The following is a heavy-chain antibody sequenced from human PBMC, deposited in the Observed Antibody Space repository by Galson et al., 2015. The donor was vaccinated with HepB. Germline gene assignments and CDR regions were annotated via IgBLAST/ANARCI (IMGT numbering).Heavy chain of an antibody. V-gene: IGHV3-23*01. CDR1: GFTYSSYA. Sequence: SLRLSCAASGFTYSSYAMSWVRQAPGKGLEWVSGISGSGGSTYYADSVKGRFTISRDNSKNTLYLQMNSLRVEDTAVYYCAKDLLLWGRRREYYFDYWGQGTLVTVSS. D-gene: IGHD1-26*01. CDR3: AKDLLLWGRRREYYFDY. J-gene: IGHJ4*02. CDR2: ISGSGGST.